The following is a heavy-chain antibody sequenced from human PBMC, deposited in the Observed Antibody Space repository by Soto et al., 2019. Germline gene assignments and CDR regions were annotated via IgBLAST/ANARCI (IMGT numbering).Heavy chain of an antibody. CDR3: ARHFVRYYDSSGYLLDY. D-gene: IGHD3-22*01. Sequence: PSATLSLTCTVSGDSISSSDYYWGWIRQPPGKGLEWVGSISYGGSTYSNTSLASRVTISVDTSKNQFSLKLTSVTAADTAVYFCARHFVRYYDSSGYLLDYWGQGTLVTVSS. CDR2: ISYGGST. V-gene: IGHV4-39*01. CDR1: GDSISSSDYY. J-gene: IGHJ4*02.